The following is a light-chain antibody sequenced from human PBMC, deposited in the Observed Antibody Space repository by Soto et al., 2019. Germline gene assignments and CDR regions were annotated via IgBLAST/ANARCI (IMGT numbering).Light chain of an antibody. Sequence: PAPPALSVLETTSLTYWASQSVSINLAWYQQTPGQAPRLLIYGASSRATGVPARFSGTRSGTEFTLTISSLQSEDFALYYCQQYNYWPRTFGRGTKVDI. CDR3: QQYNYWPRT. CDR2: GAS. J-gene: IGKJ1*01. CDR1: QSVSIN. V-gene: IGKV3-15*01.